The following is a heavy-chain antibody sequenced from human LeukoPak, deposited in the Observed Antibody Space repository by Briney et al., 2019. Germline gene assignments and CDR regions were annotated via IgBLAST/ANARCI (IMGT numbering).Heavy chain of an antibody. J-gene: IGHJ4*02. CDR2: IIPILGIA. D-gene: IGHD3-22*01. Sequence: SVKVSCKASGGTFSSYAISWVRQAPGQGLEWMGRIIPILGIANYAQKFQGRVTITADRSTSTAYMELSSLRSEDTAVYYCARELRYNYYDSSGYPPYFDYWGQGTLVTVSS. CDR1: GGTFSSYA. V-gene: IGHV1-69*04. CDR3: ARELRYNYYDSSGYPPYFDY.